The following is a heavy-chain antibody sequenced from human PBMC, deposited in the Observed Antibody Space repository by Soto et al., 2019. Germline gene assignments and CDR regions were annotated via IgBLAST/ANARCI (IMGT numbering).Heavy chain of an antibody. J-gene: IGHJ6*02. CDR3: ARSDDVWSGGMDV. Sequence: QVQLVQSGAEVKRPGSSVKVSCKASGGTLISYAVSWVRQAPGQGLEWVGGIIPVFGTINYAQNFQGRVTITADKSKNTAYMDLRSLRSDDTAVYYCARSDDVWSGGMDVWGQGTTVTVSS. CDR2: IIPVFGTI. D-gene: IGHD3-3*01. V-gene: IGHV1-69*06. CDR1: GGTLISYA.